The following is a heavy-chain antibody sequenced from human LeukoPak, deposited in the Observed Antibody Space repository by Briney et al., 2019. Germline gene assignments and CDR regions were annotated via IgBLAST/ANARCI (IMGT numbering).Heavy chain of an antibody. Sequence: PSQTLSLTCAVSGGSISSGGYSWSWIRQPPGKGLEWIGYIYYSGSTNYNPSLKSRVTISVDTSKNQFSLKLSSVTAADTAVYYCARDDSSEGYCSGGSCYLYYGMDVWGQGTTVTVSS. V-gene: IGHV4-61*08. J-gene: IGHJ6*02. CDR3: ARDDSSEGYCSGGSCYLYYGMDV. CDR2: IYYSGST. CDR1: GGSISSGGYS. D-gene: IGHD2-15*01.